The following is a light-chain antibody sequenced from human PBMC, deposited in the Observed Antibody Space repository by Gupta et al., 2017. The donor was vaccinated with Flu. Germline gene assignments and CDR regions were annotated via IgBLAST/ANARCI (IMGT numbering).Light chain of an antibody. Sequence: PDFQTVTPTEKVTITCLASQRTGSHSHWHQVLLVQIPKLLIKYVSQDGPGIPSQFSGSGSGTDFTLTIKSLEAEDAATYYCHQCDSLPWTFGPGTKLEIK. CDR3: HQCDSLPWT. J-gene: IGKJ1*01. CDR2: YVS. V-gene: IGKV6-21*01. CDR1: QRTGSH.